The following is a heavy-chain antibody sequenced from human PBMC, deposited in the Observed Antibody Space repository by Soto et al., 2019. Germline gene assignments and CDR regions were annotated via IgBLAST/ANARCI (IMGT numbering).Heavy chain of an antibody. V-gene: IGHV3-21*01. D-gene: IGHD3-10*02. J-gene: IGHJ3*02. CDR1: GFTYSIYS. CDR3: AREAHFYGRSDVFDI. Sequence: PGGSLRLSCAASGFTYSIYSLDWVRQAPGKGLEWVSAISSDSNYIYYSDSVKGRFTISRDNAKNALYLQMDSLRAEDTAVYYCAREAHFYGRSDVFDIWGQGTMVTVS. CDR2: ISSDSNYI.